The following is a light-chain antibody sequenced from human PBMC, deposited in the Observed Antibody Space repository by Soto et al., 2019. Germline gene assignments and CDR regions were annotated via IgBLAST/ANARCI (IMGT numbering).Light chain of an antibody. CDR1: SSDVGGYNY. J-gene: IGLJ1*01. V-gene: IGLV2-8*01. Sequence: QSVLTQPPCACGYPGQSVAISCTGTSSDVGGYNYVSWYQQHPGKAPKLMIYEVNKRPSGVPDRLSGSKSGNTASLTVSGLQAEDEADYYCSSYAGSSNVFGTATKVTVL. CDR3: SSYAGSSNV. CDR2: EVN.